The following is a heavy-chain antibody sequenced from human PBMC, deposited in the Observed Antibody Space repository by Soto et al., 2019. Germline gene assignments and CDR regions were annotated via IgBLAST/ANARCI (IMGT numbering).Heavy chain of an antibody. CDR2: IRRKAYGATT. V-gene: IGHV3-49*04. CDR1: GFNFGVHA. Sequence: PGGSLRLSCSASGFNFGVHAMSWVRQAPGKGLEWVGFIRRKAYGATTDYAASVKGRFTISRDDSKSIAYLYMNSLKIEDTAVYYCTRSLAIDFDSWGQGTLVTV. CDR3: TRSLAIDFDS. J-gene: IGHJ4*02.